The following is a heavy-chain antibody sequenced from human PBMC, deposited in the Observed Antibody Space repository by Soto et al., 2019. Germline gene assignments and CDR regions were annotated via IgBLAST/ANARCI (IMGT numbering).Heavy chain of an antibody. V-gene: IGHV1-69*12. CDR3: ARDKDRQQLGGNYYYSLAV. Sequence: QVQLMQSGAEVKKPGSSVKVSCKASGGTFSTSAISWVRQAPGEGLEWVGGIIPVFATPDYTQKFQGRVTISADESTTTGYLELTSLTTDDTAVYYCARDKDRQQLGGNYYYSLAVWGQGTAITVSS. CDR2: IIPVFATP. J-gene: IGHJ6*02. D-gene: IGHD3-3*02. CDR1: GGTFSTSA.